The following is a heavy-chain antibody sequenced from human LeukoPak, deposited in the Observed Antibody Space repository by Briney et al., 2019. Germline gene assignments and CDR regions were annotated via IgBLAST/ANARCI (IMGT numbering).Heavy chain of an antibody. V-gene: IGHV3-48*01. CDR2: ISSSSSTI. CDR3: AREEMAASSGIRSDV. J-gene: IGHJ6*04. Sequence: GGSLRLSCAASGFTFSSYSMNWVRQAPGKGLEWVSYISSSSSTIYYADSVKGRFTISRDNAKNSLYLQMNSLRAEDTAVHYCAREEMAASSGIRSDVWGKGTTVTVSS. CDR1: GFTFSSYS. D-gene: IGHD6-13*01.